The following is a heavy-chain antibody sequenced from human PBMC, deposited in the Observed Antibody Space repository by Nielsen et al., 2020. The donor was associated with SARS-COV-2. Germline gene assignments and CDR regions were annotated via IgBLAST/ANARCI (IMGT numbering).Heavy chain of an antibody. Sequence: SETLSLTCAISGDSVSSSSAAWNWIRQSPSRGLEWLGRTYYRSKWYNDYAVSVKSRITINPDTSKNQFSLHLNSVTPEDTAVYYCARARGAYGGYYYYYYYTDVWGKGTTVTVSS. CDR3: ARARGAYGGYYYYYYYTDV. V-gene: IGHV6-1*01. J-gene: IGHJ6*03. CDR1: GDSVSSSSAA. CDR2: TYYRSKWYN. D-gene: IGHD4-17*01.